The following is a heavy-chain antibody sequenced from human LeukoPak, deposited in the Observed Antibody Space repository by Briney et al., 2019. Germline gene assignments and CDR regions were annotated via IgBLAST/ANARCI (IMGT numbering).Heavy chain of an antibody. Sequence: GGSLRLSCAASGFTFSSYGMHWVRQAPGKWLEWVAIIWYDGSNKYYADSVKGRFTISRDNSKNTLYLQMNSLRAEDTAVYYCAATKGDILTGYYDYWGQGTLVTVSS. CDR2: IWYDGSNK. CDR1: GFTFSSYG. CDR3: AATKGDILTGYYDY. V-gene: IGHV3-33*01. D-gene: IGHD3-9*01. J-gene: IGHJ4*02.